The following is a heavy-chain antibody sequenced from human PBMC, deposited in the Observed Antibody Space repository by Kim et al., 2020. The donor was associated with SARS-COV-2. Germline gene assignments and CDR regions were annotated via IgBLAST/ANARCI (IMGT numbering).Heavy chain of an antibody. V-gene: IGHV3-7*01. CDR2: IKKDGIKK. CDR1: GFSFSNYW. J-gene: IGHJ2*01. Sequence: GGSLRLSCAVSGFSFSNYWMSWVRQAPGKGLEWVANIKKDGIKKYYLDSVKGRFTISRDNAKNSLYLQMNFLSADDTAAYYCARETGYSYANWYFDLWGRGTLVTVSS. CDR3: ARETGYSYANWYFDL. D-gene: IGHD5-12*01.